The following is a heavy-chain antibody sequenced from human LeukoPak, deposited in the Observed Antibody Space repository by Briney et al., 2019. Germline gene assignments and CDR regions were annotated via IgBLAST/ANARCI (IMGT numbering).Heavy chain of an antibody. CDR1: GGSISSSTYY. CDR3: AREFDY. CDR2: VSYSGST. V-gene: IGHV4-39*02. J-gene: IGHJ4*02. Sequence: SETLSLTCTVSGGSISSSTYYWGWIRQPPGKGLEWIGSVSYSGSTYYNPSLKTRVTISVDTSKNQFFLKLGSVTAADTAVYYCAREFDYWGQGTLVTVSS.